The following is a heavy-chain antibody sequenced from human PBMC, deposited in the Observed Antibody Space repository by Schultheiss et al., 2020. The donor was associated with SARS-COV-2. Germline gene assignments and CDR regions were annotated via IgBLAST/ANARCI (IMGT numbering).Heavy chain of an antibody. V-gene: IGHV4-59*08. D-gene: IGHD5/OR15-5a*01. J-gene: IGHJ5*02. CDR3: ARQNYHIMSFDP. CDR1: GGSISSYY. Sequence: SETLSLTCTVSGGSISSYYWSWIRQPPGKGLEWIGYIYYSGSTYYNPSLKSRVTISVDTSKNQFSLKLSSVTAADTAVYYCARQNYHIMSFDPWGQGTLVTVSS. CDR2: IYYSGST.